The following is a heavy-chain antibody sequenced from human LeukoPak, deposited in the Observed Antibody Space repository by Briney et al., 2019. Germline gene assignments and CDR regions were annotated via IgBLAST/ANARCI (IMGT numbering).Heavy chain of an antibody. Sequence: GGSLRLSCAASGFTFSSYSMNWVRQAPGKGLEWVSSISSSSSYIYYADSVKGRFTISRDNAKNSLYLQMNSLRAEDTAVYYCAKEAVAARPDFWSQGTLVTVSS. J-gene: IGHJ4*02. CDR1: GFTFSSYS. CDR2: ISSSSSYI. V-gene: IGHV3-21*01. CDR3: AKEAVAARPDF. D-gene: IGHD6-6*01.